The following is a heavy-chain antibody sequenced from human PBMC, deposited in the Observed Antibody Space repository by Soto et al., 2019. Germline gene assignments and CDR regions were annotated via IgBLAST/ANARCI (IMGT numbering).Heavy chain of an antibody. V-gene: IGHV1-46*01. CDR2: VNPSGGHT. CDR3: ARGGHVVVVTAALDY. CDR1: GDTFTDYY. D-gene: IGHD2-21*02. J-gene: IGHJ4*02. Sequence: QVQLMQSGAEVKKPGASVKVSCKASGDTFTDYYMHWVRQAPGHRLEWMGTVNPSGGHTTYAQHFLGRVTMTRDTSTSTLYMELTSLTSDDTAIYYCARGGHVVVVTAALDYWGQGTLVTVSS.